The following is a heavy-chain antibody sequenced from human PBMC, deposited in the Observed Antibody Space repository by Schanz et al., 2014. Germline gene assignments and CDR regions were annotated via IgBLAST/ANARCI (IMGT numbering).Heavy chain of an antibody. CDR1: GGTFSSDT. Sequence: QVHLVQSGAEVKKPGSSVTVSCKASGGTFSSDTFSWVRQAPGQGLEWMGRIVPIAGITNYAQRFQGRVTITADKSSDTAYMDVSSLRSEDTAVYYCASSGAGYSSSWDFDYWGQGTLVTVSS. CDR2: IVPIAGIT. V-gene: IGHV1-69*02. D-gene: IGHD6-13*01. J-gene: IGHJ4*02. CDR3: ASSGAGYSSSWDFDY.